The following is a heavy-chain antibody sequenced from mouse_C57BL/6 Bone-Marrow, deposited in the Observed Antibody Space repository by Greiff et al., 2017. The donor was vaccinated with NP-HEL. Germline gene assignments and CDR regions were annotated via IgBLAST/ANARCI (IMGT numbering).Heavy chain of an antibody. Sequence: KQSCKASGYTFTSYWMDWVKQRPGQGLEWIGNIYPSDSETHYNQKFKDKATLTVDKSSSTAYMQLSSLTSEDSAVYYCARRVYGSSSFAYWGQGTLVTVSA. D-gene: IGHD1-1*01. CDR1: GYTFTSYW. CDR2: IYPSDSET. V-gene: IGHV1-61*01. CDR3: ARRVYGSSSFAY. J-gene: IGHJ3*01.